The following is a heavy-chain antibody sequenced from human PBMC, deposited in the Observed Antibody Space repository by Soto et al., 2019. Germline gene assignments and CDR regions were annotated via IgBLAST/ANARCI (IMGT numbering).Heavy chain of an antibody. CDR1: GFTFRSYA. J-gene: IGHJ4*02. CDR2: ITDGDGRA. V-gene: IGHV3-23*01. Sequence: GSLRLSCAASGFTFRSYAMSWVRQAPGKGPEWVSSITDGDGRAHYADSVRGRFTMSRDNSKNTLYLQMNSLRVEDTAIYYCAKDHCTLTNCVASFGHWGQGILVTVSS. D-gene: IGHD2-8*01. CDR3: AKDHCTLTNCVASFGH.